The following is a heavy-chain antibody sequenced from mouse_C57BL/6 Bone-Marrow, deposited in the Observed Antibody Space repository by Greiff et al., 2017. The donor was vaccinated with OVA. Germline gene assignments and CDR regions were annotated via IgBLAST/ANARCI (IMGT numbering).Heavy chain of an antibody. D-gene: IGHD1-1*01. V-gene: IGHV1-81*01. Sequence: VQLKESGAELARPGASVKLSCKASGYTFTSYGISWVKQRTGQGLEWIGEIYPRSGNTYYNEKFKGKATLTADKSSSTAYMELRSLTSEDSAVYFCARRTTVVAPYYAMDYWGQGTSVTVSS. J-gene: IGHJ4*01. CDR2: IYPRSGNT. CDR3: ARRTTVVAPYYAMDY. CDR1: GYTFTSYG.